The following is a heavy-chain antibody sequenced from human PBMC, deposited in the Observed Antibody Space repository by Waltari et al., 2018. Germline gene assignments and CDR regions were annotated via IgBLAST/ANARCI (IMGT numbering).Heavy chain of an antibody. CDR1: GDSISSHY. D-gene: IGHD1-26*01. CDR3: ARDQVGATDY. Sequence: QVQLQESGPGLVKPSETLSLTCTGSGDSISSHYWSWIRQPPGKGLEWIGYIYYSGSTNYNPSLKSRVTISVDTSQNQFSLKLSSVTAADTAVYYCARDQVGATDYWGQGTLVTVSS. J-gene: IGHJ4*02. CDR2: IYYSGST. V-gene: IGHV4-59*11.